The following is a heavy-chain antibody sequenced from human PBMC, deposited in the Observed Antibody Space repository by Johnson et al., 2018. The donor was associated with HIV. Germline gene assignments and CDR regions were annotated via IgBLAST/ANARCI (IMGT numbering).Heavy chain of an antibody. CDR1: GFTFDDYG. CDR3: ARVLVGATGDFDAFDI. J-gene: IGHJ3*02. V-gene: IGHV3-20*04. Sequence: VQLVESGGGVVRPGGSLRLSCAASGFTFDDYGMSWVRQAPGKGLEWVSGINWNGGSTGHADSVKGRFTISRDNAKNSLYLQMNSLRVEDTALYYCARVLVGATGDFDAFDIWGQGKMVTVSS. CDR2: INWNGGST. D-gene: IGHD1-26*01.